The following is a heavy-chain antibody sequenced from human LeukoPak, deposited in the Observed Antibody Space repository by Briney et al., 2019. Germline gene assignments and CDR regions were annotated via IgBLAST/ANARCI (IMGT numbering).Heavy chain of an antibody. CDR3: GIYPRLEGWIYVDS. Sequence: GGSLRLSCAASGFTFSSYSMSWVRQAPGKGLEWVSSITGSGGRIYYADSVKGRFTISRDNSKNTLSLQMNSLTAEDTAVYCCGIYPRLEGWIYVDSWGQGIPVTVSS. CDR1: GFTFSSYS. J-gene: IGHJ4*02. CDR2: ITGSGGRI. D-gene: IGHD1-1*01. V-gene: IGHV3-23*01.